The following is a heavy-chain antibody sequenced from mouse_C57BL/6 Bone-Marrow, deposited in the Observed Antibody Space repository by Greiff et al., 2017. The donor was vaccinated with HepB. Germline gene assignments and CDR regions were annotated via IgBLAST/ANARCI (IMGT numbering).Heavy chain of an antibody. Sequence: VQLQQSGAELVRPGASVKLSCTASGFNIKDYYMHWVKQRPEQGLEWIGRIDPEDGDTEYAPKFQGKATMTADKSSNTAYLQLSSLTSEDTAVYYCTFDYYGSSYDYGGQGTTLTVSA. V-gene: IGHV14-1*01. D-gene: IGHD1-1*01. CDR3: TFDYYGSSYDY. CDR2: IDPEDGDT. J-gene: IGHJ2*01. CDR1: GFNIKDYY.